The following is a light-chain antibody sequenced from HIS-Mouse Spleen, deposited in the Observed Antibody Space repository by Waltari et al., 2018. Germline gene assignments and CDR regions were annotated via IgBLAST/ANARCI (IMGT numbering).Light chain of an antibody. CDR1: SSTLRITY. Sequence: QSVLTQPPSASGTPGQRVTISCSGSSSTLRITYVYWYQQLPGTAPKLLIYRNNQRPSGVPDRFSGSKSGTSASPAISGLRSEDEADYYCAAWDDSLSGPVFGGGTKLTVL. J-gene: IGLJ3*02. CDR3: AAWDDSLSGPV. V-gene: IGLV1-47*01. CDR2: RNN.